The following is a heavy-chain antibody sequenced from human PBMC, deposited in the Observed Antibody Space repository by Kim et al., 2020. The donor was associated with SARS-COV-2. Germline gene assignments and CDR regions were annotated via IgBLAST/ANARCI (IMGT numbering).Heavy chain of an antibody. CDR2: IISSSSYI. Sequence: GGSLRLSCAASGFTFSSYSMNWVRQAPGKGLEWVSAIISSSSYIYYAESVKGRFTISRDNAKNSLYLQMNSLRAEDTAVYYCARDAGSGSYYKIDDWGQGTLVTVSS. V-gene: IGHV3-21*01. J-gene: IGHJ4*02. CDR1: GFTFSSYS. CDR3: ARDAGSGSYYKIDD. D-gene: IGHD3-10*01.